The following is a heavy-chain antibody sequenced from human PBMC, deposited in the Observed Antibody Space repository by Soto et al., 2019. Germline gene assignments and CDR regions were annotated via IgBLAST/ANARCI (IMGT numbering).Heavy chain of an antibody. J-gene: IGHJ4*02. D-gene: IGHD2-15*01. V-gene: IGHV3-7*01. CDR2: IYQEGSEK. Sequence: EGQLGESGGGLVQPGGSLRLSCAASGFTFSSYGMSWVRKAPGKGLEWLADIYQEGSEKYYVDSVKGRFTISRDNDKSSLYLQMNGLRAEETAVFYCARVGGGSGFYYLGQRTLGTVSS. CDR1: GFTFSSYG. CDR3: ARVGGGSGFYY.